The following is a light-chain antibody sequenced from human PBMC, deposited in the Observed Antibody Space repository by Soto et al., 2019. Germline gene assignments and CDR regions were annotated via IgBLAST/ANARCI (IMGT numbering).Light chain of an antibody. CDR2: EVT. V-gene: IGLV2-8*01. J-gene: IGLJ7*01. CDR3: SSFAGSNNYV. Sequence: QSVLTQPPSASGSPGQSVTISCTGTSSDVGGYDYVSWYQQRPGKAPKLLIHEVTKRPSGVPDRFSGSKSGNTASLTVSGLQAEDEAEYYCSSFAGSNNYVFGTGTQLTVL. CDR1: SSDVGGYDY.